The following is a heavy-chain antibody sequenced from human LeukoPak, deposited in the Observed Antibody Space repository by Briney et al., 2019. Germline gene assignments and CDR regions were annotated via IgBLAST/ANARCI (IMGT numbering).Heavy chain of an antibody. J-gene: IGHJ3*02. CDR2: INTDGSST. Sequence: GGSLRLSCAASGFTFSSYGMHWVRQGPGKGLVWVSRINTDGSSTSNAEFEKCRYNISRENAKNTVYLQMNSLRAEDTAFYYCGRDYLCAFDIWGQGTMVTVSS. CDR3: GRDYLCAFDI. D-gene: IGHD5-12*01. V-gene: IGHV3-74*01. CDR1: GFTFSSYG.